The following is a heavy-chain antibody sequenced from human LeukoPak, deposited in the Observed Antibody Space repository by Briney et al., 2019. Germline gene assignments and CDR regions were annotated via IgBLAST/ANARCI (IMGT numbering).Heavy chain of an antibody. Sequence: SVKVSCTAFGYTFTSNYMHWVRQAPGQRPEWMGGIIPIFGTANYSQKFQGRVTITADKSTSTAYMELSSLRSEDTAVYYCAAAAGAVAGLFDYWGQGTLVTVSS. D-gene: IGHD6-13*01. V-gene: IGHV1-69*06. CDR2: IIPIFGTA. CDR3: AAAAGAVAGLFDY. CDR1: GYTFTSNY. J-gene: IGHJ4*02.